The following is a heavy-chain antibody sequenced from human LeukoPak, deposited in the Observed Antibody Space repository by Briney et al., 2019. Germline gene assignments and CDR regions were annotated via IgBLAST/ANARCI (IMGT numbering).Heavy chain of an antibody. CDR1: GYTFTNLG. V-gene: IGHV1-18*01. CDR2: ISAYNGNT. Sequence: ASVKVSCKASGYTFTNLGISWVRQAPGQGLEWMGWISAYNGNTNYAQKLQGRVTMTTDTSTSTAYMELRSLRSDDTAVYYCARDITAFWFDPWGQGTLVTVSS. CDR3: ARDITAFWFDP. J-gene: IGHJ5*02.